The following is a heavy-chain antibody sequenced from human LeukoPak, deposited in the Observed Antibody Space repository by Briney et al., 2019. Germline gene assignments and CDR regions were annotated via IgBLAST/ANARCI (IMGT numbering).Heavy chain of an antibody. J-gene: IGHJ3*02. CDR3: ARTYGGDAFDT. D-gene: IGHD4-23*01. V-gene: IGHV3-48*02. Sequence: PGGSLRLSCRASGFTFSSYSLNWVRQAPGKGLEWVSYISSTSSAIYYADSVKGRFTITRDNAKDSVDLQMNSLRDEDTGVYYCARTYGGDAFDTWGQGTMVTVSS. CDR2: ISSTSSAI. CDR1: GFTFSSYS.